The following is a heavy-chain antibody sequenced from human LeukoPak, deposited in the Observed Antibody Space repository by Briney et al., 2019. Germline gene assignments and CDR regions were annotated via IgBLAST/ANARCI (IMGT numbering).Heavy chain of an antibody. D-gene: IGHD2-15*01. CDR1: GGSFSGYY. Sequence: SETLSLTCAVYGGSFSGYYWSWIRQPPGKGLEWIGEINHSGSTNYNPSLKSRVTMSVDTSKNQFSLKLSSVTAADTAVYYCARRNCSGGSCYGDYWGQGTLVTVSS. CDR3: ARRNCSGGSCYGDY. CDR2: INHSGST. J-gene: IGHJ4*02. V-gene: IGHV4-34*01.